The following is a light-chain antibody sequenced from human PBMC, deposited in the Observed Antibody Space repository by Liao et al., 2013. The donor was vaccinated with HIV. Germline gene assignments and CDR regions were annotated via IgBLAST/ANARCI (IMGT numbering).Light chain of an antibody. CDR3: QAWDSGTALYT. J-gene: IGLJ1*01. CDR2: QDT. V-gene: IGLV3-1*01. Sequence: SDELTQPSSVSVSPGQTASITCSGGELENTYASWYQQRPGQSPVLVIYQDTKRPSGIPERFSGSNSGSTATLTISGTQAMDEADYYCQAWDSGTALYTFGTGTKVTVL. CDR1: ELENTY.